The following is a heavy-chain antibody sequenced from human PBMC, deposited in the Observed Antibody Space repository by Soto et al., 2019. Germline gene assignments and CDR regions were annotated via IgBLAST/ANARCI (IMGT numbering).Heavy chain of an antibody. CDR1: GGSISSSSYY. CDR2: IYYSGST. CDR3: ARHLLCSGGSCYYYYFDY. J-gene: IGHJ4*02. Sequence: SETLSLTCTVSGGSISSSSYYWGWIRQPPGKGLEWIGSIYYSGSTYYNPSLKSRVTISVDTSKNQFSLKLSSVTAADTAVYYCARHLLCSGGSCYYYYFDYWGQGTLVTVS. D-gene: IGHD2-15*01. V-gene: IGHV4-39*01.